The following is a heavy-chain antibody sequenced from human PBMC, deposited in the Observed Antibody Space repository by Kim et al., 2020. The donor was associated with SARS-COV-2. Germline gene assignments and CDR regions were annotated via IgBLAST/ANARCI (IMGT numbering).Heavy chain of an antibody. D-gene: IGHD2-15*01. Sequence: GGSLRLSCEVSGFIVNTYSMNWVRQAPGKGLEWVSSISSRRSDTYYADSLKGRFIISRDNAKNSVYRQINSLRVEDTGVYYCARMNCPGGNCYTGPYYYGMDVWGQGTTVTVSS. CDR2: ISSRRSDT. CDR3: ARMNCPGGNCYTGPYYYGMDV. CDR1: GFIVNTYS. V-gene: IGHV3-21*06. J-gene: IGHJ6*02.